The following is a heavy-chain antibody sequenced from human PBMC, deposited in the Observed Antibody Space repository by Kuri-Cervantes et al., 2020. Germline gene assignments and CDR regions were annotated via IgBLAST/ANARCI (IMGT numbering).Heavy chain of an antibody. D-gene: IGHD3-16*01. CDR1: GYTFISYY. V-gene: IGHV1-46*01. CDR2: INPSGGST. J-gene: IGHJ6*02. Sequence: ASVKVSCKASGYTFISYYMHWVRQAPGQGLEWMGIINPSGGSTSYAQKFQGRVTMTRDTSTSTAYMELSSLRSEDTAVYYCARGQARIWYGMDVWGQGTTVTVSS. CDR3: ARGQARIWYGMDV.